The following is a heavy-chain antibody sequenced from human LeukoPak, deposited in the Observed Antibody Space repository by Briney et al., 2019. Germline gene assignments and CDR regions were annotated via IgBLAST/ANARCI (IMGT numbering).Heavy chain of an antibody. V-gene: IGHV1-2*02. CDR3: ARNAVVRGAYNWFDP. D-gene: IGHD3-10*01. CDR1: GYTFTGYY. Sequence: ASVKVSCKASGYTFTGYYMHWVRQAPGQGLEWMGWINPNSGGTNYAQKFQGRVTMTRDTSISTAYMELSRLRSDDTAVYYCARNAVVRGAYNWFDPWGQGTLVTVSS. CDR2: INPNSGGT. J-gene: IGHJ5*02.